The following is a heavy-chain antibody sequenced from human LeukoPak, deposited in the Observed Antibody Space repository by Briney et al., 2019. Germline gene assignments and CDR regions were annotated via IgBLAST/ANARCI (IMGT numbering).Heavy chain of an antibody. Sequence: GGSLRLSCAASAFTFSSYWMHWVRHAPGKGLEWVANINGDGSEKYYVDSVKGRFTISRDNAKNSLYLQMNSLRAEDTAVYYCGVVFWGQGTLVTVSS. CDR3: GVVF. V-gene: IGHV3-7*01. CDR2: INGDGSEK. CDR1: AFTFSSYW. J-gene: IGHJ4*02.